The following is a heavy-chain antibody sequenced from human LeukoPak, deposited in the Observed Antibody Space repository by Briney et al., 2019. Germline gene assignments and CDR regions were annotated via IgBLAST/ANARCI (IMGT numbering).Heavy chain of an antibody. J-gene: IGHJ4*02. D-gene: IGHD3-10*01. CDR3: ARGRSGGGVDY. Sequence: PGGSLRLSCAASGFTFSSYAMHWVRQAPGRGLEGVAVISYDGSNKYYADSVKGRFTISRDNSKNTLYLQMNSLRAEDTAVYYCARGRSGGGVDYWGQGTLVTVSS. CDR1: GFTFSSYA. V-gene: IGHV3-30*04. CDR2: ISYDGSNK.